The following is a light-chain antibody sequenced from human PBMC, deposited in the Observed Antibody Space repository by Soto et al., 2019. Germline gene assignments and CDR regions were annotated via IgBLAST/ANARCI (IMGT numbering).Light chain of an antibody. CDR3: QQYEKWPPSIT. Sequence: EIVMTQSPATLSVSPGERATLSCRASQSVSSNLAWYQHKPGQAPRLLIYGTSTRATGISARFSGGGSGTEFTLTISSLQSEDFAVYYCQQYEKWPPSITFGQGTRLEIK. J-gene: IGKJ5*01. CDR2: GTS. V-gene: IGKV3-15*01. CDR1: QSVSSN.